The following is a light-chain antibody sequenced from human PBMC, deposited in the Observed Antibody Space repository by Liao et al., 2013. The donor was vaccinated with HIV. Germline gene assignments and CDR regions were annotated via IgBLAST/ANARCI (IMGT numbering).Light chain of an antibody. V-gene: IGLV3-1*01. J-gene: IGLJ1*01. Sequence: SYDLTQPPSVSVSPDRQPASPALEIRWGKYASWYQRKPGQSPVVVIYQDTQRPSGIPERFSGSNSGNTATLTISGTQAMDEADYYCQVWDTSTSFVFGTGTKVTVL. CDR2: QDT. CDR3: QVWDTSTSFV. CDR1: RWGKY.